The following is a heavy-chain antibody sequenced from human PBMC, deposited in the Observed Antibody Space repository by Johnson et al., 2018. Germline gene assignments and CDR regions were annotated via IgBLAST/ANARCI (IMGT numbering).Heavy chain of an antibody. CDR1: EFTFSRFG. V-gene: IGHV3-30*18. CDR3: AKNRNDGHLSNSHVMDV. CDR2: ISNDGSNK. J-gene: IGHJ6*02. Sequence: QVQLQESGGGVVQPGRSLRLSCAASEFTFSRFGMYWVRQAPGKGLEWVAFISNDGSNKYYGDSVKGRFTFSRDNSKNTLYLQMNSLGAEDTAVYYCAKNRNDGHLSNSHVMDVLGQGTTVTVSS. D-gene: IGHD4-23*01.